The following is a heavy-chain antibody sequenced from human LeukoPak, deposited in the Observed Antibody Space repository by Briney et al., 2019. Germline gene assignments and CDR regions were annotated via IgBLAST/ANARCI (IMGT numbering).Heavy chain of an antibody. CDR3: ARDSLLKYSSSPGDFDY. CDR1: GFTFSSYS. Sequence: GGSLRLSCAASGFTFSSYSMNWVRQAPGKGLEWVSYISSGSSTIYYADSVKGRFTISRDNAKNSLYLQMNSLRAEDTAVYYCARDSLLKYSSSPGDFDYWGQGTLVTVSS. CDR2: ISSGSSTI. J-gene: IGHJ4*02. D-gene: IGHD6-6*01. V-gene: IGHV3-48*01.